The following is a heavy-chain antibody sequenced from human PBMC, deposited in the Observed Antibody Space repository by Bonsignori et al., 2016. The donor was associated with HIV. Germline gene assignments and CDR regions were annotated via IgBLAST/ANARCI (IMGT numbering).Heavy chain of an antibody. V-gene: IGHV4-38-2*01. J-gene: IGHJ4*02. CDR2: IYHSGST. Sequence: SETLSLTCAVSGYSISSGYYWGWIRQPPGKGLEWIGSIYHSGSTYYNPSLKSRVTISVDTSKNQFSLKLSSVTAADTAVYYCATTPPGGMELGYWGQGTLVTVSS. D-gene: IGHD1-26*01. CDR3: ATTPPGGMELGY. CDR1: GYSISSGYY.